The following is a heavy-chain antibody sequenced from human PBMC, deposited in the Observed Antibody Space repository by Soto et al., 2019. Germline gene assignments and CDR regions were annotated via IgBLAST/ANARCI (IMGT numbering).Heavy chain of an antibody. V-gene: IGHV4-39*01. CDR1: GASISSSNHY. Sequence: SETLSLTCFVSGASISSSNHYWGWLRQPPGKGPEWIGSVHYNGNTYYNPSLRRRVTISVDTSQNQFSLKLSSVTAADTAVYYCARQDISSGEYFDYWGQGTLVTVSS. J-gene: IGHJ4*02. CDR2: VHYNGNT. D-gene: IGHD6-19*01. CDR3: ARQDISSGEYFDY.